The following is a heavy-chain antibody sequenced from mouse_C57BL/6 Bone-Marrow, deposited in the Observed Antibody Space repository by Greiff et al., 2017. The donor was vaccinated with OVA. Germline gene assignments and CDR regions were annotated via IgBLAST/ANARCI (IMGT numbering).Heavy chain of an antibody. CDR1: GYTFTDYY. CDR2: INPYNGGT. J-gene: IGHJ3*01. CDR3: ARYGGTLAY. Sequence: VQLKESGPVLVKPGASVKMSCKASGYTFTDYYMNWVKQSPGKSLEWIGVINPYNGGTSYNQKFKGKATLTVDKSSSTAYMELNSLTSEDSAVYYCARYGGTLAYWGQGTLVTVSA. V-gene: IGHV1-19*01. D-gene: IGHD1-1*01.